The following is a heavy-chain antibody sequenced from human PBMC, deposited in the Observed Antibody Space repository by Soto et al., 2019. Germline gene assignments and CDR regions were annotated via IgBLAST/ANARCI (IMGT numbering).Heavy chain of an antibody. V-gene: IGHV1-46*01. CDR3: AREALITIFGVVTANWFDP. D-gene: IGHD3-3*01. Sequence: ASVKVSCKASGYTFTSYYMHWVRQAPGQGLEWMGIINPSGGSTSYAQKFQGRVTMTRDTSTSTVYMELSSLRSEDTAVYYCAREALITIFGVVTANWFDPWGQGTLVTVSS. J-gene: IGHJ5*02. CDR2: INPSGGST. CDR1: GYTFTSYY.